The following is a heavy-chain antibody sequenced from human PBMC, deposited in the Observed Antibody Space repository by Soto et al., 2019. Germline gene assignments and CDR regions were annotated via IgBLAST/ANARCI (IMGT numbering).Heavy chain of an antibody. CDR3: ARGGHVVVVTAALDY. J-gene: IGHJ4*02. CDR1: GDTFTDYY. D-gene: IGHD2-21*02. CDR2: VNPSGGHT. Sequence: QVQLMQSGAEVKKPGASVKVSCKASGDTFTDYYIHWVRQAPGQGLEWMGTVNPSGGHTTYAQHVRGRVPTAXXXSXXTLDMELTSLTSDDTAVYYGARGGHVVVVTAALDYWGQGTLVTVSS. V-gene: IGHV1-46*01.